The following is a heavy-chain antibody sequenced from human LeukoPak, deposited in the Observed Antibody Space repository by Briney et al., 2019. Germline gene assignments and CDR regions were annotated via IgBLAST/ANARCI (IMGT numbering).Heavy chain of an antibody. CDR2: LYHSGTI. V-gene: IGHV4-39*07. CDR3: ARDRELAALDP. CDR1: GDSLRTTTYY. Sequence: SETLSLTCTVSGDSLRTTTYYWNWIRQPPGKGLEWIGGLYHSGTIYYNPSLKSRVTISADESKNHFSLKLTSVTAADTAVYYCARDRELAALDPWGQGTLVIVSS. D-gene: IGHD1-26*01. J-gene: IGHJ5*02.